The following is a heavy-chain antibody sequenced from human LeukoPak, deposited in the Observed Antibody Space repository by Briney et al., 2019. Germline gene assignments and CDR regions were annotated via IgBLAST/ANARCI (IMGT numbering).Heavy chain of an antibody. CDR2: ISWNSGSI. J-gene: IGHJ5*02. Sequence: LRLSCAASGFTFDDYAMHWVRQAPGKGLEWVSGISWNSGSIGYADSVKGRFTISRDNAKNSLYLQMNSLRAEDTALCYCAKALGQLVSGFDPWGQGTLVTVSS. CDR1: GFTFDDYA. V-gene: IGHV3-9*01. CDR3: AKALGQLVSGFDP. D-gene: IGHD6-6*01.